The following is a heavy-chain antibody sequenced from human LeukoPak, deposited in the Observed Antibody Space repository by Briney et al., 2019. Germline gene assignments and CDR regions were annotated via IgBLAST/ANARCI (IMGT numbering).Heavy chain of an antibody. V-gene: IGHV3-30-3*01. CDR2: ISYDGSNK. CDR3: ARDPSYRYSGSYLYYFDY. CDR1: GGSISSDG. Sequence: LSLTCTVSGGSISSDGYYWGWIRQPPGKGLEWVAVISYDGSNKYYADSVKGRFTISRDNSKNTLYLQMNSLRAEDTAVYYCARDPSYRYSGSYLYYFDYWGQGTLVTVSS. J-gene: IGHJ4*02. D-gene: IGHD1-26*01.